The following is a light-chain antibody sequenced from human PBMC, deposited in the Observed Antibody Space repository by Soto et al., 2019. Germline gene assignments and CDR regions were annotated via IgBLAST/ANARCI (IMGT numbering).Light chain of an antibody. Sequence: QPVLTQPPSASGTPGQRVTISCSGSSSNIGSSYVYWYQQLPGTAPKLVIFRNNQRPSGVPGRFSGSKSGTSASLAISGLRSEDEADYYCAGWDASLSGHVGFGGGTKLTVL. CDR2: RNN. CDR1: SSNIGSSY. J-gene: IGLJ2*01. CDR3: AGWDASLSGHVG. V-gene: IGLV1-47*01.